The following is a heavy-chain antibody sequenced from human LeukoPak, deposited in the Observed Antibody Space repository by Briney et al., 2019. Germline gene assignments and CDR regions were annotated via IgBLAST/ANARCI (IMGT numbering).Heavy chain of an antibody. V-gene: IGHV4-59*08. D-gene: IGHD4-11*01. CDR2: IYYTGIT. CDR1: GGSINSYY. Sequence: SETLSLTCTVSGGSINSYYWSWIRQPPGKGLEWIGSIYYTGITDYNPSLKSRVTISVDTPKKQFSLKVSSVTAADTAVYYCARHYKSTRTTVFDYWGRGTLVTVSS. CDR3: ARHYKSTRTTVFDY. J-gene: IGHJ4*02.